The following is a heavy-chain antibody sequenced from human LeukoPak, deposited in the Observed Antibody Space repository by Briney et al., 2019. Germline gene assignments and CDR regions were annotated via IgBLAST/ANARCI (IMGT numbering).Heavy chain of an antibody. Sequence: ASVKVSCKASGYTFTSYDINWVRQAPGQGLEWMGWMNPNSGKTGYAQKFQGRVTMTRNTSISTAYMEPSSLRSEDTAVYYCARAMTGDYDFWSGLYYYYGMDVWGQGTTVTVSS. D-gene: IGHD3-3*01. V-gene: IGHV1-8*01. J-gene: IGHJ6*02. CDR1: GYTFTSYD. CDR3: ARAMTGDYDFWSGLYYYYGMDV. CDR2: MNPNSGKT.